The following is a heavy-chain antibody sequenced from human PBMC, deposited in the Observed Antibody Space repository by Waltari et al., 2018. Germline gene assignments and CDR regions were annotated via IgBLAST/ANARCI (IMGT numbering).Heavy chain of an antibody. Sequence: EVQLVESGGGWVQPGGSLRLSCAASGFTFSSYSRNWVRQAPGKGLEWVSYISSSSSTIYYADSVKGRFTISRDNAKNSLYLQMNSLRAEDTAVYYCARVAGTGTRWGQGTLVTVSS. D-gene: IGHD6-13*01. CDR3: ARVAGTGTR. V-gene: IGHV3-48*04. CDR1: GFTFSSYS. J-gene: IGHJ4*02. CDR2: ISSSSSTI.